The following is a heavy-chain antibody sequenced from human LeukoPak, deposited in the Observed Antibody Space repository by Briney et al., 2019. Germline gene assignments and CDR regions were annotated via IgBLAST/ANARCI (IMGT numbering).Heavy chain of an antibody. V-gene: IGHV4-30-4*07. Sequence: SETLSLTCAVSGGSISSGGYSWSWIRQPPGKGLEWIGHIYYSGSTYYNPSLKSRVTISVDTSKNQFSLKLSSVTAADTAVYYCARDRRAMVCWGQGTLVTVSS. J-gene: IGHJ4*02. D-gene: IGHD5-18*01. CDR2: IYYSGST. CDR3: ARDRRAMVC. CDR1: GGSISSGGYS.